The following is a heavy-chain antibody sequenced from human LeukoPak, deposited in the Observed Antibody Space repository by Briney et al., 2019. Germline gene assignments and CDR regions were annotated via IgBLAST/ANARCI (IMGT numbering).Heavy chain of an antibody. Sequence: SETLSLTCTVSGASISSYYWSWIRQPPGKGLEWIGYVYYSGSTDYNPSLKSRVTISVDTSKNQISLHLSSVTAADTAMYYCARGSXTGSXXDRIWFXP. CDR1: GASISSYY. V-gene: IGHV4-59*01. J-gene: IGHJ5*02. CDR3: ARGSXTGSXXDRIWFXP. CDR2: VYYSGST. D-gene: IGHD3-10*01.